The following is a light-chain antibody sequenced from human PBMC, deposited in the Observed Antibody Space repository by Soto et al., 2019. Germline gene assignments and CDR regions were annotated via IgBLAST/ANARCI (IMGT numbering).Light chain of an antibody. CDR2: DVT. CDR3: SSYTSSSTPDV. CDR1: SSDIGAYDY. J-gene: IGLJ1*01. Sequence: QSALTQPASVSGSPGQSITISCTGSSSDIGAYDYVSWYQQRPVKAPKLMIFDVTNRPSGVSDRLSGSKSGNTASLTISGLQTEDEADYYCSSYTSSSTPDVFGTGTKLTVL. V-gene: IGLV2-14*01.